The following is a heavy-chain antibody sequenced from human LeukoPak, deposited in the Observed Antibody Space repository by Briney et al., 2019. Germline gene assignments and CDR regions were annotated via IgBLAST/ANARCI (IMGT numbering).Heavy chain of an antibody. CDR2: INHSGST. V-gene: IGHV4-34*01. Sequence: ASETLSLTCAVYGGSFSGYYWSWIRQPPGKGLEWIGEINHSGSTNYNPSLKSRVTISVDTSKNQFSLKLSSVTAADTAVYYCARDVCSSTSCYFAFDIWGQGTMVTVSS. D-gene: IGHD2-2*01. CDR3: ARDVCSSTSCYFAFDI. CDR1: GGSFSGYY. J-gene: IGHJ3*02.